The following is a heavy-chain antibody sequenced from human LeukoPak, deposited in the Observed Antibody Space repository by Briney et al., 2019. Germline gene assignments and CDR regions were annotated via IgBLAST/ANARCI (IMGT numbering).Heavy chain of an antibody. D-gene: IGHD2-21*01. CDR3: AREGGWGNGDTFDY. Sequence: SETLSLTCTVSGDSISSYYWSWIRQPAGKGLEWIGRIYTSGSTNYNPSLKSRVTMSVDTSKNQFSLKLSSVTAADTAVYYCAREGGWGNGDTFDYWGQGTLVTVSS. CDR2: IYTSGST. CDR1: GDSISSYY. V-gene: IGHV4-4*07. J-gene: IGHJ4*02.